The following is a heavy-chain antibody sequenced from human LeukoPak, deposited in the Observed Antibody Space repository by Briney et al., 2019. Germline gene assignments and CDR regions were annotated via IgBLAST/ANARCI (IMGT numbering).Heavy chain of an antibody. D-gene: IGHD2-2*01. CDR2: ISSSGSTI. J-gene: IGHJ6*03. Sequence: GGSLRLSCAASGFTFSDYYMSWIRQAPGKGLEWVSYISSSGSTIYYADSVKGRFTISRDNAKNSLYLQMNSLRAEDTAVYYCAGDLRSSTSRYYYYYMDVWGKGTTVTVSS. CDR3: AGDLRSSTSRYYYYYMDV. V-gene: IGHV3-11*01. CDR1: GFTFSDYY.